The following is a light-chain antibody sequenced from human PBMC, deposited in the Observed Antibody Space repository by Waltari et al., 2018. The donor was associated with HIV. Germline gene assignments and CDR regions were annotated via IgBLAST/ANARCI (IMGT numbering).Light chain of an antibody. CDR1: SSITGRNF. J-gene: IGLJ3*02. Sequence: QSVLSQPPSASGTPGQRVTISCSGSSSITGRNFIYWYQQVPGAAPTLLLYRGYRRPQGVPDRFSGAKSGSSAARAISDLRPSDEATYYWATWDDNLRVEFGGGTRLTVL. CDR2: RGY. CDR3: ATWDDNLRVE. V-gene: IGLV1-47*01.